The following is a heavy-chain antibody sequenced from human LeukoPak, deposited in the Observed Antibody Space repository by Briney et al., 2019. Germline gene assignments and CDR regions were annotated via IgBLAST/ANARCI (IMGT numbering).Heavy chain of an antibody. V-gene: IGHV4-59*01. Sequence: SETLSLTCTVSGGSISSYYWSWIRQPAGKGLEWIGYIYYSGSTNYNPSLKSRVTISVDTSKNQFSLKLSSVTAADTAVYYCARAVDYYDSSGYYYVDSNPKFDPWGQGTLVTVSS. J-gene: IGHJ5*02. CDR2: IYYSGST. CDR1: GGSISSYY. D-gene: IGHD3-22*01. CDR3: ARAVDYYDSSGYYYVDSNPKFDP.